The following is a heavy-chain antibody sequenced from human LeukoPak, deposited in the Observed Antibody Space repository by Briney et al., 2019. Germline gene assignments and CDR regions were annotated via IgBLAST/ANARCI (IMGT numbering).Heavy chain of an antibody. CDR2: IIPIFGTA. CDR1: GGTFSSYA. V-gene: IGHV1-69*13. J-gene: IGHJ4*02. CDR3: ARNGYYYDSRYYFDY. D-gene: IGHD3-22*01. Sequence: SVKVSCKASGGTFSSYAISWVRQAPGQGLEWMGGIIPIFGTANYAQKFQGRVTSTADESTSTAYMELSSLRSEDTAVYYCARNGYYYDSRYYFDYWGQGTLVTVSS.